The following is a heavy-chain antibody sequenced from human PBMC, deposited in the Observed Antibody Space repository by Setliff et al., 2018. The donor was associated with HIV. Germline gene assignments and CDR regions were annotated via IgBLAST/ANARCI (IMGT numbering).Heavy chain of an antibody. CDR2: IIPMFGTA. CDR1: GGTFSSYA. CDR3: ARVSGYYHLDY. D-gene: IGHD3-22*01. Sequence: SVKVSCKASGGTFSSYAISWVRQAPGQGLEWMGGIIPMFGTANYEQKFQGRFTITADESTSTAYMELRSLRSDDTAVYYCARVSGYYHLDYWGQGTLVTVSS. V-gene: IGHV1-69*13. J-gene: IGHJ4*02.